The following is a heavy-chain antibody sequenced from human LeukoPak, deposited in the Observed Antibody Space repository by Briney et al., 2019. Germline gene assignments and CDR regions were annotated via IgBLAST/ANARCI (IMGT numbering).Heavy chain of an antibody. V-gene: IGHV1-18*01. CDR2: ISAYNGNT. CDR1: GYTFASYG. Sequence: GASVKVSCKASGYTFASYGISWVRQAPGQGLEWMGWISAYNGNTNYAQKFQGRVTITRNTSISTAYMELSSLRSEDTAVYYCARGVAAAGRSFDPWGQGTLVTVSS. D-gene: IGHD6-13*01. J-gene: IGHJ5*02. CDR3: ARGVAAAGRSFDP.